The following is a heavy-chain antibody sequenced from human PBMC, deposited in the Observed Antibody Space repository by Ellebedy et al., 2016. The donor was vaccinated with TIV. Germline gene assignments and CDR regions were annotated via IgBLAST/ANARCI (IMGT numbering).Heavy chain of an antibody. V-gene: IGHV5-51*01. J-gene: IGHJ6*02. CDR3: AKQDPTYYYYYGMDV. CDR2: IYPGDSDT. CDR1: GYSFTSYW. Sequence: GESLKISCKGSGYSFTSYWIGWVRQMPGKGLEWMGIIYPGDSDTRYSPSFQGQVTISADKSISTAYLQWSSLKASDTAMYYCAKQDPTYYYYYGMDVWGQGTTVTVSS.